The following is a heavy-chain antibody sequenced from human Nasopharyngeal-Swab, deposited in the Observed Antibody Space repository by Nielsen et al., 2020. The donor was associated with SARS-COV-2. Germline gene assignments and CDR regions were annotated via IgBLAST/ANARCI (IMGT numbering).Heavy chain of an antibody. D-gene: IGHD3-9*01. V-gene: IGHV3-30*04. CDR1: GFTFSSYA. J-gene: IGHJ6*02. CDR3: ARWRVDYDILTGLNIYYYYGMDV. CDR2: ISYDGSNK. Sequence: GESLKISCAASGFTFSSYAMHWVRQAPGKGLEWVAVISYDGSNKYYADSVKGRFTISRDNSKNTLYLQMNSLRAEDTAVYYCARWRVDYDILTGLNIYYYYGMDVWGQGTTVTVSS.